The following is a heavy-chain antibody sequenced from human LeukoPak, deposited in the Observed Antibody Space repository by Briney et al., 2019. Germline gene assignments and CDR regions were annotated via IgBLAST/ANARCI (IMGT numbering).Heavy chain of an antibody. D-gene: IGHD3-16*01. CDR2: ISSSSSTI. J-gene: IGHJ4*02. CDR3: ARGGLAFDY. CDR1: GFTFSSYS. Sequence: GGFLRLSCAASGFTFSSYSMNWVRQAPGKGLEWVSYISSSSSTIYYADSVKGRFTISRDNAKNSLYLQMNSLRAEDTAVYYCARGGLAFDYWGQGTLVTVSS. V-gene: IGHV3-48*01.